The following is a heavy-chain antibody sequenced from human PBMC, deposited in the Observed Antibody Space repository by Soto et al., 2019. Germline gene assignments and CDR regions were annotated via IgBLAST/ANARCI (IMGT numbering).Heavy chain of an antibody. D-gene: IGHD3-22*01. Sequence: EVQLLESGGGLVQPGGSLRLSCAASGFTFSSYAMSWVRQAPGKGLEWVSAISGSGGSTYYADSVKGRFTISRDNSKNTLYLQMNSLRAEDTAVYYCAKIQAPTTIVVVIPIFDYWGQGTLVTVSS. J-gene: IGHJ4*02. CDR3: AKIQAPTTIVVVIPIFDY. V-gene: IGHV3-23*01. CDR2: ISGSGGST. CDR1: GFTFSSYA.